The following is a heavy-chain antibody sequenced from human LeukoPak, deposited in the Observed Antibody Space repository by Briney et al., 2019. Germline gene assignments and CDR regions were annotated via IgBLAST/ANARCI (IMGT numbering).Heavy chain of an antibody. CDR3: ATGFPTSSSSWYPNCGY. D-gene: IGHD6-13*01. J-gene: IGHJ4*02. Sequence: SETLSLTCAVYGGSFSGYYWSWIRQPPGKGLEWIGEINHSGSTNYNPSLKRRVTISVDTSENQVSLKLSSVTAADTAVYYCATGFPTSSSSWYPNCGYWGQGTLVTVSS. CDR1: GGSFSGYY. V-gene: IGHV4-34*01. CDR2: INHSGST.